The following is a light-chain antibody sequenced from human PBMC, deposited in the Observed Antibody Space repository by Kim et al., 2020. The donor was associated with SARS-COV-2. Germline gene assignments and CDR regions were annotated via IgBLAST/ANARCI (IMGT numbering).Light chain of an antibody. CDR1: SSNIGSNT. CDR3: AAWDDSLNGPA. J-gene: IGLJ2*01. V-gene: IGLV1-44*01. Sequence: GQRVTISCSGSSSNIGSNTVYWYQQLPGTAPKLLINSNNQRPSGVPDRFSGSKSGTSASLAISGLQSEDEADYYCAAWDDSLNGPAFGGGTQLTVL. CDR2: SNN.